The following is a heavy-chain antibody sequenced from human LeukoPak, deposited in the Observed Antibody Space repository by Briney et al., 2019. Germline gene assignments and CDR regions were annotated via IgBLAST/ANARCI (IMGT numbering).Heavy chain of an antibody. D-gene: IGHD3-9*01. CDR3: ARGEMISGVRYFDWLPAPGDYYYMDV. Sequence: GGSLRLSCAASGFTFDDYGMSWVRQAPGKGLEWVSGINWNGGSTGYADSVKGRFTISRDNAKNSLYLQMNSLRAEDTALYYCARGEMISGVRYFDWLPAPGDYYYMDVWGKGTTVTVTS. V-gene: IGHV3-20*04. CDR2: INWNGGST. CDR1: GFTFDDYG. J-gene: IGHJ6*03.